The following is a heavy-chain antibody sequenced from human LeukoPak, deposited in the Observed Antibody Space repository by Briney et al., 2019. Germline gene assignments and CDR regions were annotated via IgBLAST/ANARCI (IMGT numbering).Heavy chain of an antibody. CDR2: ISGYNDNT. Sequence: ASVKVSCKASGYTFTNYGISWVRQATGQGLEWMGWISGYNDNTNYAQKFQGRLTVTTDTSTSTTYMELRSLRSDDTAVYYCARDGTSTDDYWGQGTLVTVSS. D-gene: IGHD2-2*01. J-gene: IGHJ4*02. V-gene: IGHV1-18*01. CDR3: ARDGTSTDDY. CDR1: GYTFTNYG.